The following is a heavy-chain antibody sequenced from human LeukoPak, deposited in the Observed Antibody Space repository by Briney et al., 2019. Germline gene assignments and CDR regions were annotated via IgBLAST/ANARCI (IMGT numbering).Heavy chain of an antibody. D-gene: IGHD3-10*01. CDR1: GVSISSSNSY. CDR3: ARGAMVRGVMPY. J-gene: IGHJ4*02. CDR2: IYYSGNT. Sequence: SETLSLTCAVSGVSISSSNSYWGWIRQPPGKGLEWIGSIYYSGNTYYNASLKSRVTISVDTSKNQFSLKVTSVTAADTAVYYCARGAMVRGVMPYWGQGTLVTVSS. V-gene: IGHV4-39*01.